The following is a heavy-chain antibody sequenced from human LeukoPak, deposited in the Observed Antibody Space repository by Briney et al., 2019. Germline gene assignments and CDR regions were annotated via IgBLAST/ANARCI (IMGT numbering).Heavy chain of an antibody. V-gene: IGHV1-46*01. Sequence: PGASVKVSCKASGYTFTNYYMHWVRQAPGQGLEWMGIINPSGGSTSYAQKFQGRVTMTRDMSTSTDYMELSSLRSEDTAVYYCARDNSMEDTAWWFDPWGQGTLVTVSS. CDR2: INPSGGST. D-gene: IGHD1-1*01. CDR3: ARDNSMEDTAWWFDP. J-gene: IGHJ5*02. CDR1: GYTFTNYY.